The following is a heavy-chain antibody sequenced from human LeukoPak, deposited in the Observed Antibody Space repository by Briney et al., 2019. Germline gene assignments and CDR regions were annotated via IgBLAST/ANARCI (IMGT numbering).Heavy chain of an antibody. Sequence: LAGGSLRPSCSASGFTFSSYTVHWVRQAPGKGLEFVSAITSTGGNTYYADSVTGRFTLSRDNSKNTLYLQMSSLRAEDTAVYYCVIVRGYFDSSGTDYWGQGTLVTVSS. D-gene: IGHD3-9*01. J-gene: IGHJ4*02. CDR1: GFTFSSYT. CDR2: ITSTGGNT. V-gene: IGHV3-64D*06. CDR3: VIVRGYFDSSGTDY.